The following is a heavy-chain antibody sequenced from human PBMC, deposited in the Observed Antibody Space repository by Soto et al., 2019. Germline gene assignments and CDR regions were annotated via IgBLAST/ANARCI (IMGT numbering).Heavy chain of an antibody. Sequence: SETLALTCAVYGGSFSGYYWSWIRQPPGKGLEWIGEINHSGSTNYNPSLKSRVTISVDTSKNQFSLKLSSVTAADTAVYYCARGPKKGRCYTFDYSAQLTLVTVS. V-gene: IGHV4-34*01. CDR2: INHSGST. CDR1: GGSFSGYY. D-gene: IGHD2-15*01. CDR3: ARGPKKGRCYTFDY. J-gene: IGHJ4*02.